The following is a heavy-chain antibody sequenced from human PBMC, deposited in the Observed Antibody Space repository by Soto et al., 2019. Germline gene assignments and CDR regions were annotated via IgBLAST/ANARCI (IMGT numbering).Heavy chain of an antibody. D-gene: IGHD2-2*01. CDR3: ARVVPGAEAWFGP. CDR1: GYTFSNYG. Sequence: SVKVSCKTSGYTFSNYGITWVRQAPGQPLEWLGWISLYSDGTNYAQKFQGRVSMTTDTSTTTAYMELRSLRSDDTAVYYCARVVPGAEAWFGPWGQGTMVTVSS. CDR2: ISLYSDGT. J-gene: IGHJ5*02. V-gene: IGHV1-18*01.